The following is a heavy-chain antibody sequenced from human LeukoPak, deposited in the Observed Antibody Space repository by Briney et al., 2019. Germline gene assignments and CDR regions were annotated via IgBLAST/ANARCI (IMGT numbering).Heavy chain of an antibody. CDR3: ARAVLPRAPLDY. D-gene: IGHD2-15*01. Sequence: SSVKVSCKASGGTFSSYAISWVRQAPGQGLEWMGRIIPIFGTANYAQKFQGRVTTTTDESTSTAYMELSSLRSEDTAVYYCARAVLPRAPLDYWGQGTLVTVSS. J-gene: IGHJ4*02. V-gene: IGHV1-69*05. CDR1: GGTFSSYA. CDR2: IIPIFGTA.